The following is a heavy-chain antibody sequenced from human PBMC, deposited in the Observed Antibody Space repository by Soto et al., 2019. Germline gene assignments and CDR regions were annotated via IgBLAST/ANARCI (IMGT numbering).Heavy chain of an antibody. CDR3: ARITRWVQYYGSGGRTDY. J-gene: IGHJ4*02. CDR1: GFTFSSYW. Sequence: EVQLVESGGGLVQPGGSLRLSCAASGFTFSSYWMSWVRQAPGKGLEWVANIKQDGSEKYYVDSVKGRFTISRDNAKKSLYLQMNSVRAEDTAVYYCARITRWVQYYGSGGRTDYLGQGTLVTGSS. D-gene: IGHD3-10*01. V-gene: IGHV3-7*03. CDR2: IKQDGSEK.